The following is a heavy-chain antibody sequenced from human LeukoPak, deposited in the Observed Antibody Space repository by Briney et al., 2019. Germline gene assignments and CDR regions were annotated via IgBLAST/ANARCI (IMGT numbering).Heavy chain of an antibody. CDR2: IYYSGST. J-gene: IGHJ6*03. D-gene: IGHD2-15*01. CDR3: ARGYCSGGSCYPHYYYYYMDV. V-gene: IGHV4-39*07. CDR1: GGSISSSSYY. Sequence: SETLSLTCTVSGGSISSSSYYWGWIRQPPGKGLEWIGSIYYSGSTYYNPSLKSRVTISVDTSKNQFSLKLSSVTAADTAVYYCARGYCSGGSCYPHYYYYYMDVWGKGTTVTVSS.